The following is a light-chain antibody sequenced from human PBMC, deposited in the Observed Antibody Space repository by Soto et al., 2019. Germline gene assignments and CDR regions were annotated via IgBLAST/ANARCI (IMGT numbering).Light chain of an antibody. CDR3: AAWDDSLNGPHYV. J-gene: IGLJ1*01. CDR2: SNN. Sequence: QSVLTQPPSASGTPGQRFTTSCSGSSSNIGSNTVNWYQQLPGTAPKLLIYSNNQRPSGVPDRFSGSKSGTSASLAISGLQSEDEADYYCAAWDDSLNGPHYVFGTGTKVTVL. CDR1: SSNIGSNT. V-gene: IGLV1-44*01.